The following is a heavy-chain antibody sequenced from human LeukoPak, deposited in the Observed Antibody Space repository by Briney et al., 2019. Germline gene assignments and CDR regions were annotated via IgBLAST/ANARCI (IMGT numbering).Heavy chain of an antibody. CDR3: ARSFGVVTPYYYYYGMDV. Sequence: SETLSLTCTVSGGSISSYYWSWIRQPAGKGLEWIGRIYTSGSTNYNPSLKSRVTMSVDTSKNQFSLKLSSVTAADTAVYYCARSFGVVTPYYYYYGMDVWGQGTTVTVSS. J-gene: IGHJ6*02. V-gene: IGHV4-4*07. CDR2: IYTSGST. CDR1: GGSISSYY. D-gene: IGHD3-3*01.